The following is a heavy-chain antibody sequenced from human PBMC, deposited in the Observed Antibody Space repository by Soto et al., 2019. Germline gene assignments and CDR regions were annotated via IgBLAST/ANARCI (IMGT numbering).Heavy chain of an antibody. CDR1: GFTFSSYA. CDR3: AKDLSYYGDYGMGNFDI. CDR2: ISGSGGST. J-gene: IGHJ3*02. D-gene: IGHD4-17*01. V-gene: IGHV3-23*01. Sequence: EVQLLESGGGLVQPGGSLRLSCAASGFTFSSYAMSWVRQAPGKGLEWVSAISGSGGSTYYADSVKGRFTISRDNSKNTLYLQMNSLRAEDTAVYYCAKDLSYYGDYGMGNFDIWGQGTMVTVSS.